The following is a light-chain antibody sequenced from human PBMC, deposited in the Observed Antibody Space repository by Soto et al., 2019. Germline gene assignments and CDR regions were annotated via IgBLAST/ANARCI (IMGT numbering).Light chain of an antibody. CDR2: RNN. CDR3: AAWDDSLSGLYV. V-gene: IGLV1-47*01. Sequence: QSVLTQPPSAYGTPGQRVTISCSGSSSNIGSNYVYWYQQLPGTAPKLRIYRNNQRPSGVPDRFSGSKSGTSASLAISGLRSEDEADYYCAAWDDSLSGLYVFGTGTKLTVL. CDR1: SSNIGSNY. J-gene: IGLJ1*01.